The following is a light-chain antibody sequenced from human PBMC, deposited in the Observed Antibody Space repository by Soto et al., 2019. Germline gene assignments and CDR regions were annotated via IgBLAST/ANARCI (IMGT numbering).Light chain of an antibody. CDR3: QHYGTSAM. CDR2: GAS. Sequence: EIVLTQSPGTLSLSPGERATLSCRASQSVSSSYLAWYQQKPGQAPRLLIYGASSRATGITDRFSGSGSGTDFTITISRLEPEDFAVYYCQHYGTSAMFGPGTKVDIK. J-gene: IGKJ3*01. CDR1: QSVSSSY. V-gene: IGKV3-20*01.